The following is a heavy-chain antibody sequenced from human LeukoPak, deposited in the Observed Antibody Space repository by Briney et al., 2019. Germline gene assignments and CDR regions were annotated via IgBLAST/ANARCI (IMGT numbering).Heavy chain of an antibody. CDR1: SGSFSGYY. J-gene: IGHJ4*02. CDR2: INHSGST. CDR3: ARGRTAAAGTYTDY. D-gene: IGHD6-13*01. Sequence: SETLSLTCAVYSGSFSGYYWSWIRQPPGKGLEWIGEINHSGSTNYNPSLKSRVTISVDTSKNQFSLKLSSVTAADTAVYYCARGRTAAAGTYTDYWGQGTLVTVSS. V-gene: IGHV4-34*01.